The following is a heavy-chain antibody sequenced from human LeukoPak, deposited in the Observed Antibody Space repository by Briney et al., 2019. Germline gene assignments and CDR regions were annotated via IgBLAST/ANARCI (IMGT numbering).Heavy chain of an antibody. CDR2: IYYSGST. CDR1: GGSISGYY. D-gene: IGHD3-3*01. J-gene: IGHJ6*03. CDR3: ARVYYDFWSGYNEFYYYYYMDV. V-gene: IGHV4-59*01. Sequence: SETLSLTCTVSGGSISGYYWGWIRQPPGKGLEWIGYIYYSGSTNYNPSLKSRVTMSVDTSKNQFSLELSSVTAADTAVYYCARVYYDFWSGYNEFYYYYYMDVWGKGTTVTVSS.